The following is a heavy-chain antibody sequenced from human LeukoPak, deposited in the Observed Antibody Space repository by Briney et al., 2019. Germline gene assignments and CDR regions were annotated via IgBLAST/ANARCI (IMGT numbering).Heavy chain of an antibody. CDR3: ARHFGGMATGASDY. CDR1: GGSISSYY. V-gene: IGHV4-4*09. J-gene: IGHJ4*02. Sequence: PETLSLTCTASGGSISSYYWSWLRHPPGKGLEWIGYIYTSGSTNFNPSLKSRVTISVDTSKNHFSLKLTSLTAADTAVYYCARHFGGMATGASDYWGQGTLVTVSS. D-gene: IGHD5-24*01. CDR2: IYTSGST.